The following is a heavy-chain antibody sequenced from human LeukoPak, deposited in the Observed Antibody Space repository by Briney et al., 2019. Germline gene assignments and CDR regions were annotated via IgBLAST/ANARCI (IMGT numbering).Heavy chain of an antibody. D-gene: IGHD3-10*01. Sequence: SETLSLTCTVSGGSLSSSGYFWGWVRQPPGKGLEWIGEVNHSGSTNYNPSLKSRVTISVDTSKNQFSLGLTSVTAADTAVYFCARGRGLRAVNNWFDPWGQGTLVTVSS. J-gene: IGHJ5*02. V-gene: IGHV4-39*07. CDR3: ARGRGLRAVNNWFDP. CDR1: GGSLSSSGYF. CDR2: VNHSGST.